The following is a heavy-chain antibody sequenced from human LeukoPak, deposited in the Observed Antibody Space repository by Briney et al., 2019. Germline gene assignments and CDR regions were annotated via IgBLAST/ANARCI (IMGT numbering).Heavy chain of an antibody. Sequence: GESLKISCKGSGYSFTSYWIGWVRQMPGKGLEWMGIIYPGDSDTRYSPSFQGQVTISADKSISTAYLQWSSLKASDTAMYYCARRADCSGGSCYSEGYYYYYGMDVWGQGTTVTVSS. CDR2: IYPGDSDT. CDR1: GYSFTSYW. CDR3: ARRADCSGGSCYSEGYYYYYGMDV. V-gene: IGHV5-51*01. J-gene: IGHJ6*02. D-gene: IGHD2-15*01.